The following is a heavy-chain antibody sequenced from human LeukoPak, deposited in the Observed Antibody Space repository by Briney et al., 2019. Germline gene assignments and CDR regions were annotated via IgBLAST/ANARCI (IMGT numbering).Heavy chain of an antibody. Sequence: GGSLRLSCAASGFTFSSYGMHWVRQAPGKGLEWVAVISYDGSNKYYADSVKGRFTISRDNSKNTLYLQMNSLRAEDTAVYYCAKVWLGHGDLYDYWGQGTLVTVSS. V-gene: IGHV3-30*18. CDR1: GFTFSSYG. D-gene: IGHD4-17*01. J-gene: IGHJ4*02. CDR3: AKVWLGHGDLYDY. CDR2: ISYDGSNK.